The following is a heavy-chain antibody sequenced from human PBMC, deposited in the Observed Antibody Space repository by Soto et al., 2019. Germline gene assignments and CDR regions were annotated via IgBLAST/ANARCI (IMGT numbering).Heavy chain of an antibody. CDR1: GGTFGTYT. D-gene: IGHD6-13*01. CDR2: ILPMLDIT. J-gene: IGHJ3*02. CDR3: ALGSWSAETFDI. Sequence: QVQLVQSGAEVEKPGSSVKVSRKASGGTFGTYTLIWVRQAPGQRLEWVGRILPMLDITNTAQRFQDRVTITADKSTSTAYLELSSLRSEDTAVYYCALGSWSAETFDIWGRGTMVTVSS. V-gene: IGHV1-69*02.